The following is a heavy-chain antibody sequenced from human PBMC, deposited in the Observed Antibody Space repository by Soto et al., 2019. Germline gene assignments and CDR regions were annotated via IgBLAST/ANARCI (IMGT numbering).Heavy chain of an antibody. D-gene: IGHD3-3*01. CDR1: GFTFSSYG. CDR3: ERILLGHRNFGAFDI. Sequence: QVQLVESGGGVVQPGRSLRLSCAASGFTFSSYGMHWVRQAPGKGLEWVAVIWYDGSNKYYAGSVKGRFTISRDNSKNTLYLQMKSLRAEDTAVYYCERILLGHRNFGAFDIWGQGTMVTVSS. J-gene: IGHJ3*02. CDR2: IWYDGSNK. V-gene: IGHV3-33*01.